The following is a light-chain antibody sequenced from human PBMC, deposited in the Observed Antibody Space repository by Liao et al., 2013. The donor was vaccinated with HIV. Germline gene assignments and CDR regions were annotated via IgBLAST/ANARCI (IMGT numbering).Light chain of an antibody. Sequence: SYVLTQPPSVSVAPGKTARITCGGDHVGSRSLHWYQQKPGQAPVLVIYVDSDRPSGIPERFSGSNSGNTATLTISRVEAGDEADYYCQVWDSSSDHVVFGGGTKLTVL. CDR2: VDS. CDR3: QVWDSSSDHVV. J-gene: IGLJ2*01. V-gene: IGLV3-21*04. CDR1: HVGSRS.